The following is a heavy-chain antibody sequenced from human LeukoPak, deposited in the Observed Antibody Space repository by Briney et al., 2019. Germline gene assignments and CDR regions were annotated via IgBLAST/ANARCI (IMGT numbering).Heavy chain of an antibody. CDR1: GFTFSSYG. J-gene: IGHJ4*02. Sequence: GGSLRLSCAASGFTFSSYGMHWVRQAPGKGLEWVAFIRYDGSNKYYADSVKGRFTISRDNSKNTLYLQMNSLRAEDTAVYYCAKDPLLGGSGSYYFDYWGQGTLVTVSS. V-gene: IGHV3-30*02. D-gene: IGHD3-10*01. CDR3: AKDPLLGGSGSYYFDY. CDR2: IRYDGSNK.